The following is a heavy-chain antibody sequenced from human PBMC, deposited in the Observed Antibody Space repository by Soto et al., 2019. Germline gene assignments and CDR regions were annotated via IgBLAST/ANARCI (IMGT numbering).Heavy chain of an antibody. CDR1: GFTFSSYG. D-gene: IGHD2-2*02. V-gene: IGHV3-64*01. Sequence: GGSLRLSCAASGFTFSSYGMHWVRQAPGKGLEYVSAISSNGGSTYYANSVKGRFTISRDNSKNTLYLQMGSLRAEDMAVYYCARGAVPAAIHYYYYYMDVWGKGTTVTVSS. J-gene: IGHJ6*03. CDR3: ARGAVPAAIHYYYYYMDV. CDR2: ISSNGGST.